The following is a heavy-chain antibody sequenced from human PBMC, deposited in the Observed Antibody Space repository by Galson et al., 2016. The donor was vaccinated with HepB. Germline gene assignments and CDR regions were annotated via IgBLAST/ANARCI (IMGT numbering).Heavy chain of an antibody. CDR1: GDALRNLA. CDR2: IGPIIGTG. D-gene: IGHD3-16*01. Sequence: SVKVSCKASGDALRNLAIHWVRQAPGQGLEWMGGIGPIIGTGNYAQKFQDRLTIVADKSASTNYMELRSLRSEDTAVYYCAREGDGAYFDYWGQGTLVSVSS. V-gene: IGHV1-69*06. J-gene: IGHJ4*02. CDR3: AREGDGAYFDY.